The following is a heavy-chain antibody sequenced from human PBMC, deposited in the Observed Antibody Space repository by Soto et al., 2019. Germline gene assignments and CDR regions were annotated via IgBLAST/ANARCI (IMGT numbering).Heavy chain of an antibody. D-gene: IGHD1-1*01. CDR1: GFTFSSYA. V-gene: IGHV3-23*01. CDR3: AKDSPTLQLERREVLAAFDI. J-gene: IGHJ3*02. CDR2: ISGSGGST. Sequence: GGSLRLSCAASGFTFSSYAMSWVRQAPGKGLEWVSAISGSGGSTYYADSVKGRFTISRDNSKNTLYLQMNSLRAEDTAVYYCAKDSPTLQLERREVLAAFDIWGQGTMVTVSS.